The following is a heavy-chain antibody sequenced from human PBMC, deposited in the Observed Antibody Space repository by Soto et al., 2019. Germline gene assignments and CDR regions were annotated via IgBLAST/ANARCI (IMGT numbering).Heavy chain of an antibody. D-gene: IGHD7-27*01. J-gene: IGHJ6*03. Sequence: GGSLRLSCAASGFTFSSYAMSWVRQAPGKGLEWVSAISGSGGSTYYADSVKGRFTISRDNSKNTLYLQMNSLRAEDTAVYYCAKGLRREYELGYYYYMDVWGKGTTVTVSS. CDR3: AKGLRREYELGYYYYMDV. CDR1: GFTFSSYA. CDR2: ISGSGGST. V-gene: IGHV3-23*01.